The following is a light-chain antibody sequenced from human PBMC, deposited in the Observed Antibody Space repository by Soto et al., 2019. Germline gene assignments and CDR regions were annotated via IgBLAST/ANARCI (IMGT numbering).Light chain of an antibody. CDR1: ENVASNY. Sequence: IVLTQSPGTLSLSPGERATLSCRASENVASNYLAWYQQKPGQAPRLLIFDASTRATHIPDRFSGSGSGTDFTLIISRLEPEDFAVYHCQQYAISPWTFDQGTKVEVK. CDR2: DAS. CDR3: QQYAISPWT. J-gene: IGKJ1*01. V-gene: IGKV3-20*01.